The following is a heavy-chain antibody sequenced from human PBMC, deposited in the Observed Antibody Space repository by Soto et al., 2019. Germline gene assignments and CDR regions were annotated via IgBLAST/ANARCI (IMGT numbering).Heavy chain of an antibody. V-gene: IGHV1-18*01. Sequence: ASVKVSCKTSGYTFSNYGITWVRQAPGQPLEWLGWISLYSDGTNYPQKFQGRVSRTTDTSTTTAYMELRSLRSDDTAVYYCARVVPGAEAWFGSWGQGTLVTVSS. J-gene: IGHJ5*01. CDR2: ISLYSDGT. CDR3: ARVVPGAEAWFGS. CDR1: GYTFSNYG. D-gene: IGHD2-2*01.